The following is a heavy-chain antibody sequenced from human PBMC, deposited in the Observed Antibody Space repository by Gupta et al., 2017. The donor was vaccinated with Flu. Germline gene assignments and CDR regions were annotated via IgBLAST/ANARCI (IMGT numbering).Heavy chain of an antibody. V-gene: IGHV3-23*01. Sequence: EVQLLESGGGSVQPGGSLRLSCAASGFTFSSYAMSWVRQAPGKGLEWVSAISGSGGSTYYADSVKGRFTISRDNSKNTLYLQMNSLRAEDTAVYYCAKEGLLWFGELLYHYMDVWGKGTTVTVSS. D-gene: IGHD3-10*01. J-gene: IGHJ6*03. CDR3: AKEGLLWFGELLYHYMDV. CDR1: GFTFSSYA. CDR2: ISGSGGST.